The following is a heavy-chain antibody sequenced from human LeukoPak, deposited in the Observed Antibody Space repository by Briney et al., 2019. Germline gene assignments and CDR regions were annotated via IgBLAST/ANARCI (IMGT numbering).Heavy chain of an antibody. J-gene: IGHJ4*02. V-gene: IGHV4-4*07. Sequence: SETLSLTCTVSGASISSYYYNWIRQTAGRGLEWIGRLYISGSTDYNPSLKSRVTISVDTSNNQFSLNLNSVTAADTAVYFCARDLSGSLYFDYWGQGVLVTVST. D-gene: IGHD3-10*01. CDR1: GASISSYY. CDR3: ARDLSGSLYFDY. CDR2: LYISGST.